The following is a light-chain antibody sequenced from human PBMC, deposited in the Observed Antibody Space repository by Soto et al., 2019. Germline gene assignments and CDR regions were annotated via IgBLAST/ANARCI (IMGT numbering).Light chain of an antibody. CDR1: QSVSSY. Sequence: EIVLTQSPATLSLSPGEGVTLSCRASQSVSSYLLWYQQKPGQPPRLLIYDASNRATGIPARFSGSGSGTDFTLTISRLEPEDFAVYYRQQFSSYPLTFGGGTKVDIK. CDR3: QQFSSYPLT. CDR2: DAS. V-gene: IGKV3-11*01. J-gene: IGKJ4*01.